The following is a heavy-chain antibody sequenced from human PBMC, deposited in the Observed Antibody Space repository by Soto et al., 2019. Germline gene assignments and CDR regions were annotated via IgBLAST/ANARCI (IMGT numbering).Heavy chain of an antibody. CDR3: ARTVEMATISMSYLFY. CDR1: GGTFSNYA. J-gene: IGHJ4*02. Sequence: SVKVSCKASGGTFSNYAINWVRQAPGQGLEWMGGIIPIFGTGNYAQKFQGRVTITADESTSTAYLDLSGLRPDDTAVYYCARTVEMATISMSYLFYWGQGTLVTVSS. V-gene: IGHV1-69*13. D-gene: IGHD5-12*01. CDR2: IIPIFGTG.